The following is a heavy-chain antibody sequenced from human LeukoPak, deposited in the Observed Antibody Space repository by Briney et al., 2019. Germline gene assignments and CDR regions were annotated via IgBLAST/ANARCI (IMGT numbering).Heavy chain of an antibody. CDR1: GGSFSGYY. D-gene: IGHD1-26*01. J-gene: IGHJ4*02. CDR3: ARRIASGSSFDY. V-gene: IGHV4-34*01. CDR2: INHSGST. Sequence: PSETLSLTCAVYGGSFSGYYWSWIRQPPEKGLEWIGEINHSGSTNYNPSLKSRVTISVDTSKNQFSLKLSSVTAADTAVYYCARRIASGSSFDYWGQGTLVTVSS.